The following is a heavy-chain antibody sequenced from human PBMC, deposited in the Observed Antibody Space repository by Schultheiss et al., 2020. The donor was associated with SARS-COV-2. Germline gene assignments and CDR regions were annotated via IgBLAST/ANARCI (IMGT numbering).Heavy chain of an antibody. CDR1: EYTFTAYY. V-gene: IGHV1-2*04. J-gene: IGHJ4*02. Sequence: ASVKVSCKASEYTFTAYYIHWVRQAPGQGLEWMGWINPYSGDTKYAQKFQGWVTMTRDTSISTAYMELSRLRSDDTAVYYCARDKGGGIYGGKGPSFDYWGQGTLVTVSS. CDR3: ARDKGGGIYGGKGPSFDY. CDR2: INPYSGDT. D-gene: IGHD4-23*01.